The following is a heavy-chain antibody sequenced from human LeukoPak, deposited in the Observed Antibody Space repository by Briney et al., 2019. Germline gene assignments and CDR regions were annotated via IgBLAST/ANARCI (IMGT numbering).Heavy chain of an antibody. D-gene: IGHD3-10*01. CDR1: GFSFSAYG. CDR3: AKASNSGYFYGSGRYENWFDA. V-gene: IGHV3-30*18. CDR2: ISYDGGNK. Sequence: GGSLRLSCGTSGFSFSAYGMHWVRQAPGKGLEWVAVISYDGGNKFYADSVKGRFTISRDNSKNTMSLQMNSLRTEDTALYYCAKASNSGYFYGSGRYENWFDAWGQGTLVTVSS. J-gene: IGHJ5*02.